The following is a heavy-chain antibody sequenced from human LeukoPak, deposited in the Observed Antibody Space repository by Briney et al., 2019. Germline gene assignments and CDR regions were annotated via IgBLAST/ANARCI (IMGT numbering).Heavy chain of an antibody. Sequence: PSETLSLTCTVSGYSISSGYYWGWIWQPPGKGLEWIGSIYHSGSTYYNPSLKSRVTISVDTSKNQFSLKLSSVTAADTAVYYCARGIIVGASSRWDYWGQGTLVTVSS. CDR2: IYHSGST. CDR1: GYSISSGYY. V-gene: IGHV4-38-2*02. D-gene: IGHD1-26*01. J-gene: IGHJ4*02. CDR3: ARGIIVGASSRWDY.